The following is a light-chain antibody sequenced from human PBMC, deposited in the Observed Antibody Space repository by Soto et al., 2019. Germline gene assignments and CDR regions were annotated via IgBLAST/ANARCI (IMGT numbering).Light chain of an antibody. V-gene: IGLV2-14*01. CDR2: EVN. Sequence: QSALTHPASVSGSPGQSITIFCTGTSSDVGGYNYVSWYQQYPGKAPKLMIYEVNNRPSGVSNRFSGSKSGNTASLTISGLQADDEADYYCSSYTTDNTRVFGGGTKLTVL. CDR3: SSYTTDNTRV. CDR1: SSDVGGYNY. J-gene: IGLJ2*01.